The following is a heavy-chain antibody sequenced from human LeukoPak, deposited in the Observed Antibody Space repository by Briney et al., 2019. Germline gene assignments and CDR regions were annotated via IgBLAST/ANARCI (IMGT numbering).Heavy chain of an antibody. D-gene: IGHD6-13*01. Sequence: PGGSLRLSCAASGFTFSSYAMHWVRQAPGKGLEWVAVISYDGSNKYYADSVKGRFTISRDNSKNALYLQMNSLRAEDTAVYYCARDGTAGTLGYYYYMDVWGKGTTVTVSS. CDR2: ISYDGSNK. V-gene: IGHV3-30-3*01. CDR1: GFTFSSYA. CDR3: ARDGTAGTLGYYYYMDV. J-gene: IGHJ6*03.